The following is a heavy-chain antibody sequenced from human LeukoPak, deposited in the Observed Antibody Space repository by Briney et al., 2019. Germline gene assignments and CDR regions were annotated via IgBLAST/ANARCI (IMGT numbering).Heavy chain of an antibody. CDR2: MNPNSGNT. V-gene: IGHV1-8*01. Sequence: GASVKVSCKASGYTFTCNDLNWMRQASGQGLEWMGWMNPNSGNTGYAQKFQGRLTMTRNNSISTAYMELSSLRSEDTALYYCARRDNTGFDSWGQGTLVTVSS. J-gene: IGHJ4*02. CDR3: ARRDNTGFDS. CDR1: GYTFTCND. D-gene: IGHD2-15*01.